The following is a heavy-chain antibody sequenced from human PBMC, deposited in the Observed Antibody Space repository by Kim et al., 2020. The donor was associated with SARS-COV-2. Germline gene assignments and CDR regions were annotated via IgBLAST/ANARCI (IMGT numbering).Heavy chain of an antibody. J-gene: IGHJ5*02. D-gene: IGHD6-13*01. V-gene: IGHV4-34*01. Sequence: PSLKSRVTISVDTSKNQFSLKLSSVTAADTAVYYCARRDRYSSSWSMLDPWGQGTLVTVSS. CDR3: ARRDRYSSSWSMLDP.